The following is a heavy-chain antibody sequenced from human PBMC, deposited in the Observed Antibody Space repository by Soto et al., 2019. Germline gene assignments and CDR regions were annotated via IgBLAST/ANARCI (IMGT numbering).Heavy chain of an antibody. V-gene: IGHV3-11*05. CDR2: VSISSSYT. CDR3: ARLRLTGYFDY. J-gene: IGHJ4*02. CDR1: GFTFSDHY. Sequence: QVQLVESGGGLVKPGGSLRLSCVASGFTFSDHYMTWIRQAPGKGLEWLSYVSISSSYTNYADSVKGRFTISRDNAMNSLYLQMNSLRAEDTAVYYCARLRLTGYFDYWGQGTLVTVSS.